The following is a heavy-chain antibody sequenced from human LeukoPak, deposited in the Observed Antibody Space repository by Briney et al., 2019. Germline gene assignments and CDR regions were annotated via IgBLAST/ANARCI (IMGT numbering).Heavy chain of an antibody. V-gene: IGHV4-59*01. J-gene: IGHJ6*02. Sequence: SETLSLTCTVSGGSISSYYWSWIRQPPGKGLEWIGYIYYSGSTNYNPSPKSRVTISVDTSKNQFSLKLSSVTAADTAVYYCARVGGSNYYYYGMDVWGQGTTVTVSS. CDR2: IYYSGST. CDR1: GGSISSYY. CDR3: ARVGGSNYYYYGMDV. D-gene: IGHD3-10*01.